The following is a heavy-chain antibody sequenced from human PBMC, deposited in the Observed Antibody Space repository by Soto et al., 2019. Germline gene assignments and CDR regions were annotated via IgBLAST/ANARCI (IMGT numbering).Heavy chain of an antibody. D-gene: IGHD3-22*01. J-gene: IGHJ6*02. CDR3: AKDDFTYYYDSSGFDYYYYGMDV. CDR2: ISYDGSNK. Sequence: QVPLVESGGGVVQPGRSLRLSCAASGFTFSSYGMHWVRQAPGKGLEWVAVISYDGSNKYYADSVKGRFTISRDNSKNTLYLQMNSLRAEDTGVYYCAKDDFTYYYDSSGFDYYYYGMDVWGQGTTVTVSS. V-gene: IGHV3-30*18. CDR1: GFTFSSYG.